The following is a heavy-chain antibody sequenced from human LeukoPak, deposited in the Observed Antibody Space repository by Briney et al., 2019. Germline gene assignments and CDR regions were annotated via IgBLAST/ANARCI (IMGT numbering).Heavy chain of an antibody. V-gene: IGHV1-18*04. CDR1: GYTFTSYG. CDR2: ISAYNGNT. CDR3: ARDRGMYYYGSGTTVDY. J-gene: IGHJ4*02. D-gene: IGHD3-10*01. Sequence: ASVKVSCKASGYTFTSYGISWVRQAPGQGLEWMGWISAYNGNTNYAQKLQGRVTMTTDTSTSTAYMELRSLRSDDTAVYYCARDRGMYYYGSGTTVDYWGQGTLVTVSS.